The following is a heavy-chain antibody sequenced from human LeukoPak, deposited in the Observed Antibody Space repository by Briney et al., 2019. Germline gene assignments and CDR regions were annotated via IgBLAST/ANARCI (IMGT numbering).Heavy chain of an antibody. D-gene: IGHD3-22*01. J-gene: IGHJ4*02. V-gene: IGHV3-30*02. Sequence: PGGSLRLSCAASGFTFSNYGMHWVRQAPGKGLEWVAFIRYDGSNKYYADSVKGRFTISRDNSKNTLYLQMNSLRAEDTAVYYCAKGEYYDSSGYWDHYWGQGTLVTVSS. CDR3: AKGEYYDSSGYWDHY. CDR1: GFTFSNYG. CDR2: IRYDGSNK.